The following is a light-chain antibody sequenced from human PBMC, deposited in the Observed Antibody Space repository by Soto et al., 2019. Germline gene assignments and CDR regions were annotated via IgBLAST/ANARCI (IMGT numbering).Light chain of an antibody. V-gene: IGKV1-39*01. CDR3: QQSYSTLWT. CDR2: AAS. CDR1: QTCNSY. J-gene: IGKJ1*01. Sequence: DKQMTPSPPSLSASVGDRVTIACRAGQTCNSYLNWYQQKPGKAPKPLIYAASSLQSGVPSRFSGSGSGTDFTLTISSLQPEDFATYYCQQSYSTLWTFGQGTKVDIK.